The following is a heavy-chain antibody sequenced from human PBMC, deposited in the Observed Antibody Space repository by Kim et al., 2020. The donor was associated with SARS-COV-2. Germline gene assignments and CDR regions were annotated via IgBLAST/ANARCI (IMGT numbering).Heavy chain of an antibody. D-gene: IGHD3-3*01. CDR1: VGSFSGYH. CDR2: INHSGAT. V-gene: IGHV4-34*01. J-gene: IGHJ6*02. Sequence: SETLSLRCAVYVGSFSGYHWSWIRQPPGKGLEWIGEINHSGATNYNPSLKSRVAISVDTSKNQFSLKLTSVTAADTAVYFCARGRAGVVPSPILGIGPHYDYYAMDVWGQGTKVIVSS. CDR3: ARGRAGVVPSPILGIGPHYDYYAMDV.